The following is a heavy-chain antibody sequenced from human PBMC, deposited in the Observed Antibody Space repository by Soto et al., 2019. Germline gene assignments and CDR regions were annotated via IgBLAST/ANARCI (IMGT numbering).Heavy chain of an antibody. CDR1: GGSFSGYY. CDR2: INHSGST. Sequence: SETLSLTCAVYGGSFSGYYWSWIRQPPGKGLEWIGEINHSGSTNYNPSLKSRVTISVDTSKNQFSLKLSSVTAADTAVYYCARRISSLITMVRGVIIPPFDYWGQGTLVTVSS. CDR3: ARRISSLITMVRGVIIPPFDY. J-gene: IGHJ4*02. D-gene: IGHD3-10*01. V-gene: IGHV4-34*01.